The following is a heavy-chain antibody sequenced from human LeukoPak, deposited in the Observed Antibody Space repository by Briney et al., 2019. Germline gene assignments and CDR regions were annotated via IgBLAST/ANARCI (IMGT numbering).Heavy chain of an antibody. D-gene: IGHD6-13*01. CDR2: IYYSGST. CDR1: GGSISSYY. V-gene: IGHV4-59*01. J-gene: IGHJ4*02. CDR3: ARQRGGSTWYYFDY. Sequence: SETLSLTCTVSGGSISSYYWSWIRQPPGKGLEWIGYIYYSGSTNYNPSLKSRVTISVDTSKNQYSLKLSSVTAADTAIYYCARQRGGSTWYYFDYWGQGTLVTVSS.